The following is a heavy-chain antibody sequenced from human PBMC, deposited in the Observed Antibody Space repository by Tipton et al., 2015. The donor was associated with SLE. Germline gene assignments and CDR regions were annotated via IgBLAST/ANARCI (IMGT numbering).Heavy chain of an antibody. D-gene: IGHD3-3*01. J-gene: IGHJ4*02. CDR1: GFTVSSNY. V-gene: IGHV3-53*05. CDR3: ARGYDFWSGSLSGY. Sequence: SLRLSCAASGFTVSSNYMSWVRQAPGKGLEWVSVIYSGGSTYYADSVKGRFTISRDNSKNTLYLQMNSLRAEDTAVYYCARGYDFWSGSLSGYWGQGTLVTVSS. CDR2: IYSGGST.